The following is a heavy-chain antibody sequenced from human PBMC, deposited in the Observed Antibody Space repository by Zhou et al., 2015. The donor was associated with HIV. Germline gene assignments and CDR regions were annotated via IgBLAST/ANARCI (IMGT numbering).Heavy chain of an antibody. D-gene: IGHD6-25*01. CDR2: IDDYLGNT. Sequence: QDQFVQSGPAVREPGSSVKVSCRTPTGTLNIYGISWVRQAPGQGLEWMGWIDDYLGNTQYAQKFQGRVSMSRDKSTSTAYMELSSLGSDDTAIYYCARGVKRSGWGASFDIWGQGTMVTVSS. V-gene: IGHV1-18*01. CDR3: ARGVKRSGWGASFDI. CDR1: TGTLNIYG. J-gene: IGHJ3*02.